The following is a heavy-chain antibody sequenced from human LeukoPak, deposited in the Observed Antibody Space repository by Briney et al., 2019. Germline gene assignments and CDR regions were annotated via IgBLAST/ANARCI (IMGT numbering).Heavy chain of an antibody. D-gene: IGHD6-13*01. Sequence: GGSLRLSCAASGFTFSSHAMSWVRQAPGKGLEWVSTISGSGGSTYYADSVKGRFTISRDNSENTLFLQMNSLRAEDTAVYYCATPAEYSSSWYGYYFDYWGQGTLVTVSS. CDR1: GFTFSSHA. CDR2: ISGSGGST. CDR3: ATPAEYSSSWYGYYFDY. V-gene: IGHV3-23*01. J-gene: IGHJ4*02.